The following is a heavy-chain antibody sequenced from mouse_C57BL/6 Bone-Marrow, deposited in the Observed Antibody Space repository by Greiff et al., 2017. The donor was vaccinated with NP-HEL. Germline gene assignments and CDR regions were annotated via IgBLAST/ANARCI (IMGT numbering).Heavy chain of an antibody. Sequence: EVKVVESGGDLVKPGGSLKLSCAASGFTFSSYGMSWVRQTPDKRLEWVATISSGGSYTYYPDSVKGRFTISRDNAKNTLYLQMSSLKSEDTAMYYCASPFYGSSPAWFAYWGQGTLVTVSA. D-gene: IGHD1-1*01. CDR3: ASPFYGSSPAWFAY. J-gene: IGHJ3*01. V-gene: IGHV5-6*01. CDR1: GFTFSSYG. CDR2: ISSGGSYT.